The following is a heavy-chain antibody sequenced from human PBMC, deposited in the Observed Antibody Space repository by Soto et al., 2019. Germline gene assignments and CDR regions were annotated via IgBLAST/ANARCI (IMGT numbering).Heavy chain of an antibody. CDR3: ATAEYYYDSSGYPRAGYFDY. D-gene: IGHD3-22*01. Sequence: GGSLRLSCAASGFTFSYYYMSWIRQAPGKGLEWVSYISSSSSYTNYADSVKGRFTISRDNAKNSLYLQMNSLRAEDTAVYYCATAEYYYDSSGYPRAGYFDYWGQGTLVTVSS. V-gene: IGHV3-11*06. CDR2: ISSSSSYT. J-gene: IGHJ4*02. CDR1: GFTFSYYY.